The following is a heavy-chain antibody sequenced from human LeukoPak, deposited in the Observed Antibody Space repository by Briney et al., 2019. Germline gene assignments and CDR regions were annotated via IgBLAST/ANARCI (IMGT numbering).Heavy chain of an antibody. V-gene: IGHV4-4*07. D-gene: IGHD1-26*01. CDR3: ACGTYYYFDY. CDR2: IYTSGST. Sequence: SETLSLTCTVSGGSISSYFWSWIRQPAGKGLEWIGRIYTSGSTNYNPSLKSRVTMSVDTSKSQFSLELSSVTAADTALYYCACGTYYYFDYWGQGTLVTVSS. J-gene: IGHJ4*02. CDR1: GGSISSYF.